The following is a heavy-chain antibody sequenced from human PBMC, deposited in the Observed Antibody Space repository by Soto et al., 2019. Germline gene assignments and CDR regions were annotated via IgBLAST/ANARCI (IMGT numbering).Heavy chain of an antibody. Sequence: SETLSLTCAVYGGSFSGYYWSWIRPPPGKGLEWIGEINHSGSTNYNPSLKSRVTISVDTSKNQFSLKLSSVTAEDTAVYYCAKVGSLEWFKARYYYYMDVWGKGTTVTVSS. V-gene: IGHV4-34*01. J-gene: IGHJ6*03. CDR1: GGSFSGYY. CDR3: AKVGSLEWFKARYYYYMDV. CDR2: INHSGST. D-gene: IGHD3-3*01.